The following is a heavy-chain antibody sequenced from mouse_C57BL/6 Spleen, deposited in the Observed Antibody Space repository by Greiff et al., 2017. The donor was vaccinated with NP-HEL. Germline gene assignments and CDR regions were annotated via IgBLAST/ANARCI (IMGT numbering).Heavy chain of an antibody. V-gene: IGHV2-5*01. CDR1: GFSLTSYG. CDR2: IWRGGST. CDR3: AKNLVVAHYYAMDY. D-gene: IGHD1-1*01. Sequence: VQLVESGPGLVQPSQSLSITCTVSGFSLTSYGVHWVRQSPGKGLAWLGVIWRGGSTDYNAAFMSRLSITKDNSKSQVFFKMNSLQADDTAIYYCAKNLVVAHYYAMDYWGQGTSVTVSS. J-gene: IGHJ4*01.